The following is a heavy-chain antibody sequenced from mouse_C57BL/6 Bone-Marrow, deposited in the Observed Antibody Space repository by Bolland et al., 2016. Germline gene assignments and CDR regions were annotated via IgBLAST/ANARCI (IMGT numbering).Heavy chain of an antibody. Sequence: GEIDPSDSYTNYNQKFKGKATLTVDTSSSTAYMQLSSLTSEGSAVYYCASSYFDYWGQGTT. J-gene: IGHJ2*01. CDR2: IDPSDSYT. V-gene: IGHV1-50*01. CDR3: ASSYFDY.